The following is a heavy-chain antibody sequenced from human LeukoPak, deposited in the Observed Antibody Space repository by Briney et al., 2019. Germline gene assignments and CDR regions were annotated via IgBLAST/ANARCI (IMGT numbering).Heavy chain of an antibody. D-gene: IGHD4-23*01. J-gene: IGHJ4*02. CDR3: ARRHYGGELDY. Sequence: ASVRVSCKASGYTFTSYGISWVRQAPGQGLEWMGWISAYNGNTNYAQKLQGRVTMTTDTSTSTAYMELRGLRSDDTAVYYCARRHYGGELDYWGQGTLVTVSS. V-gene: IGHV1-18*01. CDR1: GYTFTSYG. CDR2: ISAYNGNT.